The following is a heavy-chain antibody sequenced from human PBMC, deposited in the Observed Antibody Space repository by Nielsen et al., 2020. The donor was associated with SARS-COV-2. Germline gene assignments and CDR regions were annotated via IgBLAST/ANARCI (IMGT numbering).Heavy chain of an antibody. D-gene: IGHD5-12*01. CDR1: GYTFTSYA. J-gene: IGHJ4*02. CDR3: AREWGYSVSGYDPYFDY. V-gene: IGHV1-3*01. Sequence: ASVKVSCKASGYTFTSYAMHWVRQAPGQRLEWMGWINAGNGNTKYSQKFQGRVTITRDTSASTAYMELSSLRSEDTAVYYCAREWGYSVSGYDPYFDYWGQGTLVTVSS. CDR2: INAGNGNT.